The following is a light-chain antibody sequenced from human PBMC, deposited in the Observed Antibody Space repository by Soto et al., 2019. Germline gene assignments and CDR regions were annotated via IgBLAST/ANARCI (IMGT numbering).Light chain of an antibody. CDR3: QPHKTSQYS. Sequence: DIQMTQSPSAMSASVGDRVTITCRASQDISKFLAWFQQKPGKVPKRLIFGAFNLQSGVPSRFSVSGSGTEFTLTISSLQPEDFATYYCQPHKTSQYSFGQGTKLEIK. CDR2: GAF. CDR1: QDISKF. V-gene: IGKV1-17*03. J-gene: IGKJ2*01.